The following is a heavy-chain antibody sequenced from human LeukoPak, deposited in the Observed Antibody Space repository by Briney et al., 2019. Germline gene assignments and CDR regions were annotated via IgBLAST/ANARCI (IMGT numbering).Heavy chain of an antibody. CDR3: VRAGSSSGYCDTFDM. J-gene: IGHJ3*02. CDR1: GFTFTTSV. D-gene: IGHD3-22*01. Sequence: GGSLRLSCAASGFTFTTSVMHWVRQAPGKGLEWVAGISSGGDSEHYADSARGRFTVSRDNSKKMLLLLMSSLRPEDTAMYFCVRAGSSSGYCDTFDMWGQGTMVTVSS. CDR2: ISSGGDSE. V-gene: IGHV3-30*03.